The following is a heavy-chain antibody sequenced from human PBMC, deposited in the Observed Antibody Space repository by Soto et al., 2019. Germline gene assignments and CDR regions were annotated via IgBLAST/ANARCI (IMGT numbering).Heavy chain of an antibody. J-gene: IGHJ3*02. CDR2: IYYSGST. D-gene: IGHD5-18*01. CDR3: ARLMDTAMPNGIGAFDI. Sequence: PSQTLSLTCTVSGGSISSYYWSWIRKPPGKGLEWIGYIYYSGSTNYNPSLKSRVTISVDTSKNQFSLKLSSVTAADTAVYYCARLMDTAMPNGIGAFDIWGQGTMVTVSS. CDR1: GGSISSYY. V-gene: IGHV4-59*08.